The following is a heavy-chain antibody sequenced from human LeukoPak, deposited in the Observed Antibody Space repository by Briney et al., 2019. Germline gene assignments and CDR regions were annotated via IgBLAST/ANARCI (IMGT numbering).Heavy chain of an antibody. CDR3: ARVGQWLVENDWFDP. CDR2: INPNSGDT. J-gene: IGHJ5*02. V-gene: IGHV1-2*02. D-gene: IGHD6-19*01. CDR1: EYTFTAYY. Sequence: ASVKVSCKASEYTFTAYYVHWVRQAPGPGLEWMGWINPNSGDTNFAQNFQGRVTMTRDTSISTVYMELSRLRSDDTAVYYCARVGQWLVENDWFDPWGQGTLVTVSS.